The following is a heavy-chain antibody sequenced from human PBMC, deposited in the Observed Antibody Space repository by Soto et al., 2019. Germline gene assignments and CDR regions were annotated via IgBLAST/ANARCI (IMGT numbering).Heavy chain of an antibody. CDR3: ARDSLHCTNGVCYYFDY. J-gene: IGHJ4*02. CDR1: GFTFSSYW. Sequence: GGSLRLSCAASGFTFSSYWMSWVRQAPGKGLEWVANIKQDGSEKYYVDSVKGRSTISRDNAKNSLYLQMNSLRAEDTAVYYCARDSLHCTNGVCYYFDYWGQGTLVTVSS. CDR2: IKQDGSEK. V-gene: IGHV3-7*03. D-gene: IGHD2-8*01.